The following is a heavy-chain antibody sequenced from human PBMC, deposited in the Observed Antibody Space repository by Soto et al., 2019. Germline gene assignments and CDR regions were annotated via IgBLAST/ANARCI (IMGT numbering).Heavy chain of an antibody. Sequence: GGSLRLSCEGSGFSFSNYGIHWVRQAPGKGLEWVAVISHDGNSHHLADSVRGRFTISRDNSKNTVFLHMTSLRREDSAVYHCVKAQERSAQYFAVVITAFDFWGQGTMVTVSS. J-gene: IGHJ3*01. CDR1: GFSFSNYG. CDR2: ISHDGNSH. V-gene: IGHV3-30*18. CDR3: VKAQERSAQYFAVVITAFDF. D-gene: IGHD3-22*01.